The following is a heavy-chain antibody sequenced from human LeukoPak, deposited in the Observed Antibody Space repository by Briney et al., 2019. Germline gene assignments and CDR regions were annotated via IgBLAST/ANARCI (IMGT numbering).Heavy chain of an antibody. Sequence: ASVKVSCKASGYTFTGYYMYWVRQAPGQGLEWMGWINPNSGGTNYAQKFQGWVTMTRDTSISTAYLQWSSLKASDTAMYYCARLNQGYCSSTSCSDPDWFDPWGQGTLVTVSS. CDR1: GYTFTGYY. V-gene: IGHV1-2*04. J-gene: IGHJ5*02. D-gene: IGHD2-2*01. CDR3: ARLNQGYCSSTSCSDPDWFDP. CDR2: INPNSGGT.